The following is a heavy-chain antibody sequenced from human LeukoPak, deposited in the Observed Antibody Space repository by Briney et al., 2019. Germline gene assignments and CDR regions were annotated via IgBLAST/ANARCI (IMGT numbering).Heavy chain of an antibody. CDR3: AANMITFGGVIPY. D-gene: IGHD3-16*02. J-gene: IGHJ4*02. CDR2: IYHSGST. Sequence: PSQTLSLTCAVSGGSISSGGYSWSWIRQPPGKGLEWIGYIYHSGSTYYNPSLKSRVTISVDTSKNQFSLKLSSVTAADTAVYYCAANMITFGGVIPYWGQGTLVTVSS. CDR1: GGSISSGGYS. V-gene: IGHV4-30-2*05.